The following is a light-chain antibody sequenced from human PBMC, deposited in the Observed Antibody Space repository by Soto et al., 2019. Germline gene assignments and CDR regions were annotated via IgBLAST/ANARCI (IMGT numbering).Light chain of an antibody. Sequence: EIVVTQSLGNLSLSPGARATLSCRASQSVSSYLAWYQQKPGQAPRLLMYGASGRATGIPDRFSGSGSGTDFTLTISRLEPEDFAVYYCHHYGDTPRTFGQGTKVDIK. CDR1: QSVSSY. CDR2: GAS. V-gene: IGKV3-20*01. CDR3: HHYGDTPRT. J-gene: IGKJ1*01.